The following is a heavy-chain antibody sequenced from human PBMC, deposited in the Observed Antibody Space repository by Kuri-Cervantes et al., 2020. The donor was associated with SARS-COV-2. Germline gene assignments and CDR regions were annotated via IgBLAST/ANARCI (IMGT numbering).Heavy chain of an antibody. Sequence: ESLKISCTVSRGSISSSSYYWGWIRQPPGKGLEWIGSIYYTGNTYYNPSLNSRVAMSVDTSKNQFSLKVSSVTAADTAVYYCARQYVLRHLEWSREMRSTYYMDVWGKGTTVTVSS. CDR3: ARQYVLRHLEWSREMRSTYYMDV. V-gene: IGHV4-39*01. D-gene: IGHD3-3*01. CDR1: RGSISSSSYY. CDR2: IYYTGNT. J-gene: IGHJ6*03.